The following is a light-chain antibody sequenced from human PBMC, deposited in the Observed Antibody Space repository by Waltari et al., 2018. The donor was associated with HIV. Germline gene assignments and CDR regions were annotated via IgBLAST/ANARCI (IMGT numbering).Light chain of an antibody. V-gene: IGLV1-40*01. J-gene: IGLJ3*02. CDR1: SSNTGAGYD. CDR3: QSYDSSLSVWV. Sequence: QSVLTQPPSVSGAPGQRVTISCTGSSSNTGAGYDLHWYQQIPGTAPKLLIYGNSHRPSGVPDRFSGSKSGTSASLAITGLQAEDEADYYCQSYDSSLSVWVFGGGTKLTVL. CDR2: GNS.